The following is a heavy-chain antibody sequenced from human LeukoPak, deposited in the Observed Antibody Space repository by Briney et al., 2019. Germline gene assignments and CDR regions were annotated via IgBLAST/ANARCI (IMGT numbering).Heavy chain of an antibody. V-gene: IGHV3-48*01. CDR2: ISSSSSTI. J-gene: IGHJ4*02. Sequence: GGSLRLSCAASGFTFSSYSMNWVRQAPGKGLGWVSYISSSSSTIYYADSVKGRFTISRDNAKNSLYLQMNSLRAEDTAVYYCVRLDSSSWFSPFDYWGQGTLVSVSS. CDR3: VRLDSSSWFSPFDY. CDR1: GFTFSSYS. D-gene: IGHD6-13*01.